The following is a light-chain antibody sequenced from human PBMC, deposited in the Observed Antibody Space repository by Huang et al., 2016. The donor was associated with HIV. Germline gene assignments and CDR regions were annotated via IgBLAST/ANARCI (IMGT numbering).Light chain of an antibody. CDR2: ATS. Sequence: DIPMTQSPFSVSASVGDRVTITCRASHDISTWLAWYRRKPGEAPQLLIYATSSLRSGVPCRFSGSGSGTDFTLTICTLQPEDFAAYYCQQANSFPYTFGQGTKVEIK. CDR3: QQANSFPYT. J-gene: IGKJ2*01. CDR1: HDISTW. V-gene: IGKV1-12*01.